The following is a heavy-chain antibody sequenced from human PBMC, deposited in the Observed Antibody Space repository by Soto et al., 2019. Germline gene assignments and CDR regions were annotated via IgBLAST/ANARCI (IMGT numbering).Heavy chain of an antibody. CDR1: GFTCSSYA. D-gene: IGHD2-2*01. Sequence: GSLRLSCAASGFTCSSYAMHWVRQAPGKGLEWVAVISYDGSNKYYADSVKGRFTISRDNSKNTLYLQMNSLRAEDTAVYYCARDIIVVVPAAIFTDYYYYGMDVWGQGTTVTVSS. V-gene: IGHV3-30-3*01. CDR3: ARDIIVVVPAAIFTDYYYYGMDV. CDR2: ISYDGSNK. J-gene: IGHJ6*02.